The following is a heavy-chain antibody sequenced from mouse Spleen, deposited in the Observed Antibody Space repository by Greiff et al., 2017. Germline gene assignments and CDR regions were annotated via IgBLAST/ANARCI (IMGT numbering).Heavy chain of an antibody. CDR2: IDPSDSYT. D-gene: IGHD1-1*01. CDR3: TRGDYGSSFYFDY. Sequence: VQLQQSGAELVKPGASVKMSCKASGYTFTSYWMHWVKQRPGQGLEWIGVIDPSDSYTSYNQKFKGKATLTVDTSSSTAYMQLSSLTSEDSAVYYCTRGDYGSSFYFDYWGQGTTLTVSS. J-gene: IGHJ2*01. CDR1: GYTFTSYW. V-gene: IGHV1S127*01.